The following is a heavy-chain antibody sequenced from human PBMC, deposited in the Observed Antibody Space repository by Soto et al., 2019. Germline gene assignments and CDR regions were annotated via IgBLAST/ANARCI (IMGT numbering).Heavy chain of an antibody. CDR3: ARDQLYYNDISGRPLNAFDV. Sequence: GGSLRLSCAASGFTFSTYSMNWVRQAPGKGLEWVSYIGIGSSTKYYADSVKGRFTISRDNAKNSLYLQMNSLRAEDTAVYYCARDQLYYNDISGRPLNAFDVWGQGTMVTVSS. CDR2: IGIGSSTK. V-gene: IGHV3-48*01. CDR1: GFTFSTYS. J-gene: IGHJ3*01. D-gene: IGHD3-22*01.